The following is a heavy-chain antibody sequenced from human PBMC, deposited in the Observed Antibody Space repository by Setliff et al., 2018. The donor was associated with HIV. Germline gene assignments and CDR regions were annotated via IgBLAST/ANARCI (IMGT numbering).Heavy chain of an antibody. CDR1: GSTFSSYA. V-gene: IGHV1-3*01. Sequence: ASVKVSCKASGSTFSSYAFHWVRQAPGQRLEWMGWINAGNGKTKYSQKFQSRVTITRDTSASTAYMELHSLRSEDTAIYYCARMRGGHNIREGAFDIWGQGTMVTVSS. J-gene: IGHJ3*02. CDR2: INAGNGKT. CDR3: ARMRGGHNIREGAFDI. D-gene: IGHD1-20*01.